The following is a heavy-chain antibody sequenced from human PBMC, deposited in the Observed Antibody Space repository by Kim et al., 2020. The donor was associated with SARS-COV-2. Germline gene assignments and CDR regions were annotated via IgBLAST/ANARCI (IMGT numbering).Heavy chain of an antibody. CDR3: ARSRGRQKWLRFRYYYYGMDV. D-gene: IGHD5-12*01. CDR1: GYTFTSYD. J-gene: IGHJ6*02. Sequence: ASVKVSCKASGYTFTSYDINWVRQATGQGLEWMGWMNPNSGNTGYAQKFQGRVTMTRNTSISTAYMELSSLRSEDTAVYYCARSRGRQKWLRFRYYYYGMDVWGQGTTVTVSS. CDR2: MNPNSGNT. V-gene: IGHV1-8*02.